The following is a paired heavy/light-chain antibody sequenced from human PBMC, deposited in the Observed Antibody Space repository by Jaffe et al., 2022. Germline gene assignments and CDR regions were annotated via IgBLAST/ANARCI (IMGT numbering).Light chain of an antibody. J-gene: IGKJ1*01. CDR2: GAS. V-gene: IGKV3-20*01. CDR1: QTVSSNF. Sequence: EIVLTQSPGTLSLSPGDRATLSCRAGQTVSSNFLAWYQMKPGQAPKLVIYGASRRATGIPDRFSGSGSGTDFTLTISRVEPEDFAVYYCQQYGTSPWTFGQGTKVEIK. CDR3: QQYGTSPWT.
Heavy chain of an antibody. CDR3: VRLLSSTLGAFDY. Sequence: VQLVQSGAEVGKPGQSLSISCQGSGYTFDDYWIGWVRQMPGKGLEWMGIFDPRVSETRYNPSFQGQVTISADQSTNTAYLRWSSLRASDTAIYYCVRLLSSTLGAFDYWGRGTLLTVSS. D-gene: IGHD3-10*01. V-gene: IGHV5-51*03. CDR1: GYTFDDYW. CDR2: FDPRVSET. J-gene: IGHJ4*02.